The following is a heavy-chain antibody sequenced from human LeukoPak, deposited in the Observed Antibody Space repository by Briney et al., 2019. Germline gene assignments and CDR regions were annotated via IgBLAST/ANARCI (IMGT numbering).Heavy chain of an antibody. CDR3: ARLTFGGVIDY. CDR1: GGSISSGGYS. Sequence: PSETLSLTCAVSGGSISSGGYSWSWIRQPPGKGLEWIGYIYHSGSTYYNPSLKSRVTISVDRSKNQFSLKLSSVTAADTAVYYCARLTFGGVIDYWGQGTLVTVSS. CDR2: IYHSGST. V-gene: IGHV4-30-2*01. J-gene: IGHJ4*02. D-gene: IGHD3-16*02.